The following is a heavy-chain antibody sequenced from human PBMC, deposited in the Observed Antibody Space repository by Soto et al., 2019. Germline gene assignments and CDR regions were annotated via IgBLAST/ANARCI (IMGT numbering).Heavy chain of an antibody. CDR2: IIPIFGTA. D-gene: IGHD3-22*01. J-gene: IGHJ6*02. CDR1: GGTFSSYA. Sequence: SVKVSCKASGGTFSSYAISWVRQAPGRGLEWMGGIIPIFGTANYAQKFQGRVTITADKSTSTAYMELSSLRSEDTAVYYCADSSGYRDSYYYYGMDVWGQGTTVTVSS. V-gene: IGHV1-69*06. CDR3: ADSSGYRDSYYYYGMDV.